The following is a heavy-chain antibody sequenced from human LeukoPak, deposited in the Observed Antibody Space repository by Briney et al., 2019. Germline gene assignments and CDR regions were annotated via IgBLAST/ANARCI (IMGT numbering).Heavy chain of an antibody. J-gene: IGHJ4*02. V-gene: IGHV4-61*01. CDR2: IYYSGST. CDR3: ARALAYCGGDCYTLFDY. Sequence: SETLSLTCTVSGGSVSSGSYYWSWIRQPPGTGLERIGYIYYSGSTNYNPSLKSRVTISVDTSKNQFSLKLSSVTAADTAVYYCARALAYCGGDCYTLFDYWGQGTLVTVSS. CDR1: GGSVSSGSYY. D-gene: IGHD2-21*02.